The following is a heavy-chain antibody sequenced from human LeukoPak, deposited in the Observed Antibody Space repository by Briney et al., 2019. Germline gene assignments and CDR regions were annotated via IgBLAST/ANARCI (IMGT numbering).Heavy chain of an antibody. Sequence: SETLSLTCTVSGGPISSSRYYWGWIRQPPGKGLEWIGSIYYSGSTYYNPSLKSRVTISVDTSKNQFSLKLTSVTAADTAVYYCARCPYGGGGGSCYSGFSPWGQGTLVTVSS. CDR1: GGPISSSRYY. CDR3: ARCPYGGGGGSCYSGFSP. D-gene: IGHD2-15*01. CDR2: IYYSGST. J-gene: IGHJ4*02. V-gene: IGHV4-39*01.